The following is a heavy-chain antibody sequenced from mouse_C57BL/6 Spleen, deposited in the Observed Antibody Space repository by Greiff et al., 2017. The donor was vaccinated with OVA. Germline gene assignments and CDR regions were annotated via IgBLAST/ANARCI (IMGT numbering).Heavy chain of an antibody. CDR2: IDPSDSYT. CDR1: GYTFTSYW. Sequence: VQLQQPGAELVMPGASVKLSCKASGYTFTSYWMHWVKQRPGQGLEWIGEIDPSDSYTNYNQKFKGKSTLTVDKSSSTADMQLSSLTAEDAADYYCARCPGRGAWFAYWGQGTLVTVSA. D-gene: IGHD4-1*01. CDR3: ARCPGRGAWFAY. J-gene: IGHJ3*01. V-gene: IGHV1-69*01.